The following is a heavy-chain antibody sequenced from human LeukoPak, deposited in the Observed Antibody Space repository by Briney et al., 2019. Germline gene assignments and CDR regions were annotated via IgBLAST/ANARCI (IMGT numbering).Heavy chain of an antibody. CDR1: SASITSSPYF. J-gene: IGHJ4*02. CDR2: ISYSGTT. D-gene: IGHD6-13*01. Sequence: SETLSLTCAVSSASITSSPYFWGWIRQSPGKGLEWIGSISYSGTTYYNPSLKSRVTISVDTSKNQFSLKLSSVTAADTAVYYCARRYSSSWYGRGPFDYWGQGTLVTVSS. CDR3: ARRYSSSWYGRGPFDY. V-gene: IGHV4-39*07.